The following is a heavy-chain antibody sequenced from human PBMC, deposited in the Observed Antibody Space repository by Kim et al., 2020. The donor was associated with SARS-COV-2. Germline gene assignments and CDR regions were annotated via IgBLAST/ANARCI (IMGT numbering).Heavy chain of an antibody. CDR3: ARDYYDSSGYYYVGAGFDY. Sequence: GGSLRLSCAASGFTFSSYEMNWVRQAPGKGLEWVSYISSSGSTIYYADSVKGRFTISRDNAKNSLYLQMNSLRAEDTAVYYCARDYYDSSGYYYVGAGFDYWGQGTLVTVSS. CDR2: ISSSGSTI. CDR1: GFTFSSYE. D-gene: IGHD3-22*01. J-gene: IGHJ4*02. V-gene: IGHV3-48*03.